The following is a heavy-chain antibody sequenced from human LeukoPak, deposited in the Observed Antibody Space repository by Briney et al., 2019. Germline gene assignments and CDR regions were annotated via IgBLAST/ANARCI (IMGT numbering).Heavy chain of an antibody. CDR2: INHSGST. CDR1: GGSFSGYY. D-gene: IGHD2-21*01. Sequence: SETLSLTCAVYGGSFSGYYWSWIRQPPGKGLEWIGEINHSGSTNYNPSLKSRVTISVDTSKNQFSLKLSSVTAADTAVYYCARTSVVVIARKGAFDIWGQGTMVTVSS. J-gene: IGHJ3*02. CDR3: ARTSVVVIARKGAFDI. V-gene: IGHV4-34*01.